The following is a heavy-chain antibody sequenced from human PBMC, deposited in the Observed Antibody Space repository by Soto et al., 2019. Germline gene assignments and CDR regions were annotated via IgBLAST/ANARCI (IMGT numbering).Heavy chain of an antibody. CDR1: GGSISSCDYY. J-gene: IGHJ4*02. CDR3: ASTVVTYYFDY. D-gene: IGHD2-15*01. CDR2: IYYSGST. Sequence: QVQLQESGPGLVKPSPTLSLTCTVSGGSISSCDYYWSWIRQPPGKGLEWIWYIYYSGSTYYNPSLKSRVTISVDTSKNQFSLKLSSVTAADTAVYYCASTVVTYYFDYWGQGTLVTVSS. V-gene: IGHV4-30-4*01.